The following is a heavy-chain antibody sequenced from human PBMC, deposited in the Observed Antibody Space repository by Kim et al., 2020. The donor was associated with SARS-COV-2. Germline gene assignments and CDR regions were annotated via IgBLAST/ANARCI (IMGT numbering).Heavy chain of an antibody. D-gene: IGHD2-15*01. J-gene: IGHJ6*03. CDR1: GDSVSSNSAA. CDR2: TYYRSKWYN. Sequence: SQTLSLTCAISGDSVSSNSAAWNWIRQSPSRGLEWLGRTYYRSKWYNNYAVSVKSRITINPDTSKNQFSLQLNSVTPEDTAVYYCASGPGVAAANYYYYYMDVWGKGTTVTVSS. V-gene: IGHV6-1*01. CDR3: ASGPGVAAANYYYYYMDV.